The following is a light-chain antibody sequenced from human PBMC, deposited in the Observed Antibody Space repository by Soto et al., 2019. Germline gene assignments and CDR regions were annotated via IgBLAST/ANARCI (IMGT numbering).Light chain of an antibody. V-gene: IGLV1-44*01. J-gene: IGLJ3*02. CDR3: AAWDGSLNGWV. Sequence: QSVLTQAPSASGTPGQRVTISCSGSSSSIGSNTVSWYQQVPGTAPKLLIYSNDQRPSGVPDRFSGSKSGTSASLAIGGLQSEDEAHYYCAAWDGSLNGWVFGGGTKLTVL. CDR2: SND. CDR1: SSSIGSNT.